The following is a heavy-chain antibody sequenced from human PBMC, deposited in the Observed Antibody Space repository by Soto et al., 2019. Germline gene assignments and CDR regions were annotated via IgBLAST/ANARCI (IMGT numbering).Heavy chain of an antibody. D-gene: IGHD6-6*01. CDR3: AREGPRPYYDYGMDV. J-gene: IGHJ6*02. Sequence: QAQLEQSGAEVKKPGASVKVSCKSSGYTFSTSGISWVRQAPGQGLEWMGWISTYNGDANYAQRFQGRVTMTTDTSTSTTFMELRRLRSDDTAVYYCAREGPRPYYDYGMDVWGQGTTVTVSS. CDR1: GYTFSTSG. CDR2: ISTYNGDA. V-gene: IGHV1-18*01.